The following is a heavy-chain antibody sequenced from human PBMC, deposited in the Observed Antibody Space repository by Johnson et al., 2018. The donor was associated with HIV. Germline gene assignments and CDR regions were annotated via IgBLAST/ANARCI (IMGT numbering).Heavy chain of an antibody. CDR2: ISYDGSNK. Sequence: QVQLVESGGGVVQPGRSLRLSCAASGFTFSSYAMHWVRQAPGKGLEWVAVISYDGSNKYYADSVKGRFTISRDNSKNTLYLKMNSRRAEDTAVYYCARDRYCVIFPLGAFDIWGKGTMVTVSS. V-gene: IGHV3-30-3*01. CDR1: GFTFSSYA. CDR3: ARDRYCVIFPLGAFDI. J-gene: IGHJ3*02. D-gene: IGHD3/OR15-3a*01.